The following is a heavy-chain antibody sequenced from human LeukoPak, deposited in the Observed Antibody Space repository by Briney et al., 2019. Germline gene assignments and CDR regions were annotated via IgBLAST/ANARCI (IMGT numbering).Heavy chain of an antibody. CDR3: AKDAPMIVASPHLLPALQHDY. D-gene: IGHD3-22*01. J-gene: IGHJ4*02. Sequence: PSGGSLRLSCAASGFTFSSYWMSWVRQAPGKGLEWVSAISGSGGSTYYADSVKGRFTISRDNSKNTLYLQMNSLRAEDTAVYYCAKDAPMIVASPHLLPALQHDYWGQGTLVTVSS. CDR1: GFTFSSYW. V-gene: IGHV3-23*01. CDR2: ISGSGGST.